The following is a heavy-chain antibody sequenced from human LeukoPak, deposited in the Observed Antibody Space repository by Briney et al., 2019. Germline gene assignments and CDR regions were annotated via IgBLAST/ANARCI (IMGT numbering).Heavy chain of an antibody. J-gene: IGHJ4*02. D-gene: IGHD1-14*01. CDR3: ARVTSEY. Sequence: SETLSLTCAVYGGSFSGYYWSWIRQPPGKGLEWIGEINHSGSTNYNPSLKSRVTISVDTSKNQFSLKLSSVTAADTAVYYCARVTSEYWGQGTLVTVSS. V-gene: IGHV4-34*01. CDR2: INHSGST. CDR1: GGSFSGYY.